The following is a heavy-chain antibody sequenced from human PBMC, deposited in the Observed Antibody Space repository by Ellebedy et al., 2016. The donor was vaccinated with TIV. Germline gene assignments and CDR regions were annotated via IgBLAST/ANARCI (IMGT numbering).Heavy chain of an antibody. CDR2: IYPGDSDV. D-gene: IGHD3-10*01. CDR3: ARHSDYFTSGSNYPHTDLFFDL. CDR1: GYNFSRYW. J-gene: IGHJ2*01. Sequence: PGGSLRLSCRGSGYNFSRYWIAWVRQLPGKGLEWMGSIYPGDSDVRYNSSFQVQVSMSVDKSITTAYLQWTSLEASDTAMYYCARHSDYFTSGSNYPHTDLFFDLWGRGTLVTVSS. V-gene: IGHV5-51*01.